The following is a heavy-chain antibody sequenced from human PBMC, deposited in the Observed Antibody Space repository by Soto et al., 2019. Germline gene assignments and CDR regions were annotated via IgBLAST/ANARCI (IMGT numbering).Heavy chain of an antibody. CDR1: GFTFSNYA. Sequence: DVKLVDSGGGLVHTGGSLRLSCAASGFTFSNYAMSWVRQAPGKGLEWVSLVSVTAGTTYYTDSVKGRFTISRDKSRNTVYLQMNSLRADDTAVYYCAKDRLAGGFDYWGQGTLVTVSS. CDR2: VSVTAGTT. V-gene: IGHV3-23*04. D-gene: IGHD3-16*01. J-gene: IGHJ4*02. CDR3: AKDRLAGGFDY.